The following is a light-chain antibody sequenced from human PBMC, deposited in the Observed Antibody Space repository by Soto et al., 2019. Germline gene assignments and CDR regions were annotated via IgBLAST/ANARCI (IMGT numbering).Light chain of an antibody. CDR1: SSDVGGYNY. CDR2: EVN. Sequence: QSALTQPPSAYGSPGQSVAISCPGPSSDVGGYNYVSWYQQHPGKAHQLMIYEVNKRPSGVPDRFSGSKSGNTASLTVSGLQAEDEADYYCSSYAGSSTVFGTGTKLTVL. V-gene: IGLV2-8*01. CDR3: SSYAGSSTV. J-gene: IGLJ1*01.